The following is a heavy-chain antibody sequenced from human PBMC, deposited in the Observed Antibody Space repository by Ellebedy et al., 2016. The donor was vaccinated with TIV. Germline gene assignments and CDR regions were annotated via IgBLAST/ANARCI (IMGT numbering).Heavy chain of an antibody. Sequence: LRLXXTVSGGALARGDNYWSWIRQPPGKGLEWIGYIDYSGGTKYNPSLQSRVSITLDMSRNQFSLRLNSVTAADTAVFYCARVVTDFWSDYSLATLDVWGQGTTVTVS. CDR3: ARVVTDFWSDYSLATLDV. CDR2: IDYSGGT. V-gene: IGHV4-30-4*01. CDR1: GGALARGDNY. D-gene: IGHD3-3*01. J-gene: IGHJ6*02.